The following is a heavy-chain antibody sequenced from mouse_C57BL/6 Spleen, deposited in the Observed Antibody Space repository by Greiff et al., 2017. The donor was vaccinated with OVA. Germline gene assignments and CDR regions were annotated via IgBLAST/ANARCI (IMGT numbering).Heavy chain of an antibody. CDR3: TTSYYSNPFAY. D-gene: IGHD2-5*01. CDR2: IDPENGDT. CDR1: GFNIKDDY. V-gene: IGHV14-4*01. Sequence: VQLQQSGAELVRPGASVKLSCTASGFNIKDDYMHWVKQRPEQGLEWIGWIDPENGDTEYASKFQGKATITADTSSNTAYLQLSSLTSEDTAVYYCTTSYYSNPFAYWGQGPLVTVSA. J-gene: IGHJ3*01.